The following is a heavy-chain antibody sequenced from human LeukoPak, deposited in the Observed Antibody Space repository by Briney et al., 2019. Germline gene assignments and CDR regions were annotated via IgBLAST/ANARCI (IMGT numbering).Heavy chain of an antibody. D-gene: IGHD2-15*01. CDR3: ARLMVVAATWDLFDY. Sequence: SETLSLTCTVSGVSISSYYWSWIRQPPGKGLEWIGDIYYSGSTNYNPSLKSRVTISVDTSKNQFSLKLSSVTAADTAVYYCARLMVVAATWDLFDYWGQGTLVTVSS. CDR2: IYYSGST. CDR1: GVSISSYY. J-gene: IGHJ4*02. V-gene: IGHV4-59*01.